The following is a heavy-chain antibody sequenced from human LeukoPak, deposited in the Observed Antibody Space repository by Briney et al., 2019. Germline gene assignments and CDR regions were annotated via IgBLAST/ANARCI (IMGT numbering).Heavy chain of an antibody. CDR1: GFTFSSYA. Sequence: GGSLRLSCAASGFTFSSYAMGWVRQAPGKGLECVSAISGSGRRTYYADSVKGRFTISRDNSKNTLYLQMNSLRAEDTAVYYCAKGPLLWDWGQGTLVTVSS. CDR3: AKGPLLWD. D-gene: IGHD2/OR15-2a*01. J-gene: IGHJ4*02. V-gene: IGHV3-23*01. CDR2: ISGSGRRT.